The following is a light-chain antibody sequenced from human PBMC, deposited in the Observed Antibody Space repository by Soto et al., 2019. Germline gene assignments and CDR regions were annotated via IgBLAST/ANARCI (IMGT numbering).Light chain of an antibody. V-gene: IGLV2-14*01. CDR3: SSYTSSITYV. J-gene: IGLJ1*01. CDR1: SSDVGTYNY. Sequence: QSVLTQPASVSGSPGQSITISCTGTSSDVGTYNYVSWYQHHPGKAPKLMIYEVTNRPSGVSNRFSGSKSSNTASLTISGLQAEDEADYYCSSYTSSITYVFGTGTKLTVL. CDR2: EVT.